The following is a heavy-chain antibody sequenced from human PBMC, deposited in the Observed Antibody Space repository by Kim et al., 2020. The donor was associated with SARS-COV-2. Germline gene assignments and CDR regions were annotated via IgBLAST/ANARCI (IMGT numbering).Heavy chain of an antibody. CDR3: ARVTYSSTSCSKRGAFDI. V-gene: IGHV4-59*13. CDR1: GGSISSYY. D-gene: IGHD2-2*01. CDR2: IYHSGNT. J-gene: IGHJ3*02. Sequence: SETLSLTCTVSGGSISSYYWNWIRQPPGKGLEYIGYIYHSGNTNYNASLKSRVTMSVDTSKNQFSLTLSSVTAADTAVYYCARVTYSSTSCSKRGAFDIWGEGTMVTVSS.